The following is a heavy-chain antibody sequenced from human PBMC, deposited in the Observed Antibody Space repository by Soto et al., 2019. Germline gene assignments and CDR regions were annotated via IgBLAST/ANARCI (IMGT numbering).Heavy chain of an antibody. CDR1: CGSISSSSYY. J-gene: IGHJ4*02. CDR3: ARCFQAMDPDTLDY. D-gene: IGHD5-18*01. CDR2: IYYSGST. V-gene: IGHV4-39*01. Sequence: SETLSLTCTVSCGSISSSSYYWGWIRQPPGKGLEWIGSIYYSGSTYYNPSLKSRVTISVDTSKNQFSLKLSSVTAAATAVYYCARCFQAMDPDTLDYWGQGALVTAPQ.